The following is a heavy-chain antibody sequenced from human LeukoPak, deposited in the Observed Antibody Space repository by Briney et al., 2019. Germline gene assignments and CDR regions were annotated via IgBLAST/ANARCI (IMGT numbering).Heavy chain of an antibody. D-gene: IGHD2-2*01. V-gene: IGHV1-3*01. CDR2: LNAGNGNT. CDR1: GYTFTSYA. CDR3: AGASTSPSGYYYYYGMDV. J-gene: IGHJ6*02. Sequence: ASVQVSCKASGYTFTSYAMHWVRQAPGQRREWMGWLNAGNGNTKYSQKFQGRVTITRDTSASTAYMELSSLRSEDTAVYYCAGASTSPSGYYYYYGMDVWGQGTTVTVSS.